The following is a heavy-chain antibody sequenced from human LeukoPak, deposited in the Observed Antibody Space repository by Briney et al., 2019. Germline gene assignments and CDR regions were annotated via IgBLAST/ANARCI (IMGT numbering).Heavy chain of an antibody. Sequence: GGSLRLSCAASGFTFSSYGMHWVRQAPGKGLEWVAVIWYDGSNKYYADSVKGRFTISRDNSKNTLYLQMNSLRAEDTAVYYCARPMAEYSGSYHNAFDIWGQGTMVTVSS. CDR3: ARPMAEYSGSYHNAFDI. V-gene: IGHV3-33*01. J-gene: IGHJ3*02. D-gene: IGHD1-26*01. CDR2: IWYDGSNK. CDR1: GFTFSSYG.